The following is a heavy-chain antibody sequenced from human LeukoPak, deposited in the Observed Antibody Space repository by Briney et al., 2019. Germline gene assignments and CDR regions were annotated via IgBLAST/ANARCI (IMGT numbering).Heavy chain of an antibody. CDR1: GFTMSSHD. D-gene: IGHD3-10*01. CDR3: AKLLRFGELLATDY. CDR2: IQYDENNK. Sequence: GGSLRLSCAASGFTMSSHDMHWVRQAPGKGLEWVAFIQYDENNKYYADSVKGRFTISRDTSKNTLYLQMNSLRAEDTAVYYCAKLLRFGELLATDYWGQGTLVTVSS. V-gene: IGHV3-30*02. J-gene: IGHJ4*02.